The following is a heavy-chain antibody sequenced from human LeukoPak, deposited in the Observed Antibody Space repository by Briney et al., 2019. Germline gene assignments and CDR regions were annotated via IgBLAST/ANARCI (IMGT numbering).Heavy chain of an antibody. D-gene: IGHD3-10*01. CDR3: ARTSPRYYGSRMDV. CDR1: GYTFTSYD. Sequence: ASVKVSCKASGYTFTSYDINWVRQAPGQGLEWMGWMNPNSGNTGYAQKFQGRVTMTRNTSVNTAYMELSSLRSEDTAIYYCARTSPRYYGSRMDVWGQGTTVTVSS. CDR2: MNPNSGNT. J-gene: IGHJ6*02. V-gene: IGHV1-8*01.